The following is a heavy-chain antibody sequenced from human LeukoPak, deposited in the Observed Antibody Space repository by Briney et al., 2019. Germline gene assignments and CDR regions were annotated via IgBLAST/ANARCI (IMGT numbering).Heavy chain of an antibody. Sequence: GESLKISCKGSGYSFTSYWIGWVRQMPEKGLEWMGIIYPGDSDTRYSPSFQGQVTISADKSISTAYLQWSSLKASDTAMYYCARSKRWLQSWDDAFGIWGQGTMVTVSS. CDR2: IYPGDSDT. CDR1: GYSFTSYW. V-gene: IGHV5-51*01. D-gene: IGHD5-24*01. J-gene: IGHJ3*02. CDR3: ARSKRWLQSWDDAFGI.